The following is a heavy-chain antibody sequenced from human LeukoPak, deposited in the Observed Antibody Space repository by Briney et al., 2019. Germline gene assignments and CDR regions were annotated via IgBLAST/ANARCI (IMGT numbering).Heavy chain of an antibody. CDR3: ARGGEYQLLPFDY. CDR1: GGSISSGSYY. J-gene: IGHJ4*02. V-gene: IGHV4-61*02. D-gene: IGHD2-2*01. CDR2: IYTSGST. Sequence: SETLSLTCTVSGGSISSGSYYWSWIRQPAGKGLEWIGRIYTSGSTNYNPSLKSRVTISVDTSNNQFSLKLSSVTAADTAVYYCARGGEYQLLPFDYWGQGTLVTVSS.